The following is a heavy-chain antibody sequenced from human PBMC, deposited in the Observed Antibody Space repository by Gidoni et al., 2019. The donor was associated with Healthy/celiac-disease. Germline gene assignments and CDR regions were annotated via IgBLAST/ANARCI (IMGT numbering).Heavy chain of an antibody. J-gene: IGHJ3*02. CDR2: IWYDGSNK. Sequence: QVQLVESGGGVVPPGRSLRLSCAASCFTFSSNGMHWVGQAPGKGLAWVAVIWYDGSNKYYADSVKGRFTISRDNSKNTLYLQMNSLRAEDTAVYYCARDRAVIHANDAFDIWGQGTMVTVSS. CDR1: CFTFSSNG. D-gene: IGHD2-21*01. V-gene: IGHV3-33*01. CDR3: ARDRAVIHANDAFDI.